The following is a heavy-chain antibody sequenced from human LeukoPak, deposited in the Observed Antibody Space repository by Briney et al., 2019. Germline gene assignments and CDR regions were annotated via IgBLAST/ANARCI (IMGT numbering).Heavy chain of an antibody. V-gene: IGHV1-2*02. J-gene: IGHJ5*02. CDR1: GYTFTGYY. CDR3: ARDRSGSYEYWFDP. CDR2: INPNSGGT. D-gene: IGHD1-26*01. Sequence: ASVKVSCKASGYTFTGYYMHWVRQAPGQRLEWMGWINPNSGGTNYAQKFQGRVTMTRDTSISTAYMELSRLRSDDTAVYYCARDRSGSYEYWFDPWGQGTLVTVSS.